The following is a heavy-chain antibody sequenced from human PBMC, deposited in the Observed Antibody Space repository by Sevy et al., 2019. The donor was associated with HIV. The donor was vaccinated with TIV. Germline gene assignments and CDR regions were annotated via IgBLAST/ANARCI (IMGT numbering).Heavy chain of an antibody. D-gene: IGHD2-15*01. CDR1: GGSINSSSYY. CDR3: ARTTSGGSCCTIDY. J-gene: IGHJ4*02. Sequence: SETLSLTCTVSGGSINSSSYYWGWIRQPPGKGLEWIGSIYYSGSTYYNPSLKSRVTISVDTSKNQFSLKLSSVTAADTAVYYCARTTSGGSCCTIDYWGQGTLVTVSS. V-gene: IGHV4-39*01. CDR2: IYYSGST.